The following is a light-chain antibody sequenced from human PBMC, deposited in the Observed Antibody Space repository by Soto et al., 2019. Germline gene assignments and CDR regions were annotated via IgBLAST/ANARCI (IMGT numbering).Light chain of an antibody. Sequence: QAVVTQPPSVSGAPGQTVTISCTGSSSNIGAGYDVHWYQQLPGTAPKLLIYGNTNRPSGVPDRFSGSKSGTSASLAITGLQAEDEADYYCQSHDSSLSGVLFGGGTKVTVL. CDR1: SSNIGAGYD. CDR3: QSHDSSLSGVL. V-gene: IGLV1-40*01. J-gene: IGLJ2*01. CDR2: GNT.